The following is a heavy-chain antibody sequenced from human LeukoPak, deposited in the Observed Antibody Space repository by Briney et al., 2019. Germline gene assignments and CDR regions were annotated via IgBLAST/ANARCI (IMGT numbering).Heavy chain of an antibody. V-gene: IGHV1-2*02. CDR1: GYTLTELS. Sequence: ASVKVSCKVSGYTLTELSMHWVRQAPGQGLEWMGWINPNSGGTNYAQKFQGRVTMTRDTSISTAYMELSRLRSDDTAVYYCARDRSHYYEHWGQGTLVTVSS. CDR2: INPNSGGT. J-gene: IGHJ4*02. CDR3: ARDRSHYYEH.